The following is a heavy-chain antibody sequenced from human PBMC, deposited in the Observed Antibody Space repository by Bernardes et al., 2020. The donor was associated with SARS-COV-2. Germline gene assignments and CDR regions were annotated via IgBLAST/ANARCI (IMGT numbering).Heavy chain of an antibody. CDR2: TYFRSRWST. D-gene: IGHD1-1*01. CDR1: GDTVSSSRAS. CDR3: ARASITVVPGPLGLGPWGYKFKGMDV. J-gene: IGHJ6*02. V-gene: IGHV6-1*01. Sequence: SQTLSHSSAVPGDTVSSSRASWNWIRQSPSRGLEWLGGTYFRSRWSTDYELTVKCRITMNTHTSKNQFSLQLNSVTAEDTAVYYCARASITVVPGPLGLGPWGYKFKGMDVWGQGTTVTVSS.